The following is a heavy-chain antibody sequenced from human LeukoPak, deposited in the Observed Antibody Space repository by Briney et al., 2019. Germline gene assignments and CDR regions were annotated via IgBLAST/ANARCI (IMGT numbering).Heavy chain of an antibody. D-gene: IGHD1-26*01. CDR2: IKPDGSAM. Sequence: GGSLRLSCAASGFTFSSYGIHWVRQAPGKGLEWVAIIKPDGSAMFYVDSVKGRFTISRDNAKNSLYLQMNSLRAEDTAIYYCARGMSGSYDYWGQGTLVTVSS. CDR1: GFTFSSYG. J-gene: IGHJ4*02. CDR3: ARGMSGSYDY. V-gene: IGHV3-7*05.